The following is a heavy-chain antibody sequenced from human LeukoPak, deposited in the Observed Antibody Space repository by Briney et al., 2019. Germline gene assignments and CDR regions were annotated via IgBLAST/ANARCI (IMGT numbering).Heavy chain of an antibody. D-gene: IGHD6-13*01. Sequence: SETLSLTCTVSGGSLSTYYWTWIRQPPGKGLEWIGYIYYSGTTNYNPSLKSRVTMSVDTSKNQFSLRLNSVTAADTAVYYCARRLAVTGRYYFDYWGPGTLVTVSS. J-gene: IGHJ4*02. V-gene: IGHV4-59*01. CDR2: IYYSGTT. CDR3: ARRLAVTGRYYFDY. CDR1: GGSLSTYY.